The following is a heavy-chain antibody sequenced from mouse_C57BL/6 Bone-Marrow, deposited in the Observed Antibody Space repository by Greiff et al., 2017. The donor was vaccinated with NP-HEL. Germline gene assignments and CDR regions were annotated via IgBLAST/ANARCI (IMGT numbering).Heavy chain of an antibody. CDR1: GYTFTSYW. Sequence: QVQLQQPGAEVVRPGASVKLSCKASGYTFTSYWINWVKQRPGQGLEWIGNIYPSGGYTNYNQKFKDKATLTVDKFSGTAYMQLSSPTSEDSAVYYCTRPTGTYYAMDYWGQGTSVTVSS. CDR3: TRPTGTYYAMDY. J-gene: IGHJ4*01. D-gene: IGHD4-1*01. CDR2: IYPSGGYT. V-gene: IGHV1-69*02.